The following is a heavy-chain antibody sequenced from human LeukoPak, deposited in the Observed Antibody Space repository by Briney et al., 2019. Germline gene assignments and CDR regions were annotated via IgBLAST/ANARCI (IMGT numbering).Heavy chain of an antibody. V-gene: IGHV3-23*01. D-gene: IGHD1-26*01. Sequence: GGSLRLSCTASGFTFGDDGMNWVRQAPGKGLEWFSTISGGGGSTYYADSVKGRFTISRDNSKNTLYLQVNSLRAEDTAVYYCAKGGKWDVTPFDYWGQGTLVTVSS. J-gene: IGHJ4*02. CDR3: AKGGKWDVTPFDY. CDR2: ISGGGGST. CDR1: GFTFGDDG.